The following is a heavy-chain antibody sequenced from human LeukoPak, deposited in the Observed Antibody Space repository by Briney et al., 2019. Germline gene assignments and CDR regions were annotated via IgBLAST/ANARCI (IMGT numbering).Heavy chain of an antibody. J-gene: IGHJ6*03. V-gene: IGHV3-74*01. D-gene: IGHD4-11*01. CDR1: GFTFSSYW. Sequence: GGSLRLSCAASGFTFSSYWMHWVRQAPGKGLVWVSRINNDGSNTNYADSVKGRFTISRDNAKNTLYLQMNSLRAEDTAVYYCARARRTTVTTDRYMDVWGKGTTVTVSS. CDR3: ARARRTTVTTDRYMDV. CDR2: INNDGSNT.